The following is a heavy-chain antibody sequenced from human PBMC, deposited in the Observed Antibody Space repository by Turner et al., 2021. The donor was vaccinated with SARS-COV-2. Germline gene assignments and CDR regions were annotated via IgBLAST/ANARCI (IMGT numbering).Heavy chain of an antibody. J-gene: IGHJ4*02. Sequence: QVQLVESGGGVVQPGRSLRLSWAASGFTFSSYAMHWVRQAPGKGLEWVAVISYDGSNKFYADSVKGRFTISRDNSKNTLYLQMNSLRAEDTAVYYCARGGGYGAAFDYWGQGTLVTVSS. CDR1: GFTFSSYA. V-gene: IGHV3-30-3*01. D-gene: IGHD5-12*01. CDR3: ARGGGYGAAFDY. CDR2: ISYDGSNK.